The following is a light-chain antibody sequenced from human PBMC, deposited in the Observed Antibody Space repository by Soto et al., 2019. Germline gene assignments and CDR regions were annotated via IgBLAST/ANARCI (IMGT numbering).Light chain of an antibody. V-gene: IGKV1-33*01. CDR1: QDISNY. J-gene: IGKJ1*01. CDR2: DAS. CDR3: QHYDNLPT. Sequence: DIQMTQSPSSLSASVGDRVTITFQASQDISNYLNWYQQKPGKAPKLLIYDASNLETGVPSRFSGSGSGTDFTFTISSLQPEDIATYYCQHYDNLPTFGQGTKVEI.